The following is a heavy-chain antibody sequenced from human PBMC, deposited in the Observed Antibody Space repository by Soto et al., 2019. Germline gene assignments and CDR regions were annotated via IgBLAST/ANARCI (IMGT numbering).Heavy chain of an antibody. CDR2: IYHSGTT. CDR1: GGSISSTKW. D-gene: IGHD6-13*01. J-gene: IGHJ4*02. V-gene: IGHV4-4*03. Sequence: LRTALSPTGGVSGGSISSTKWWNWVRQSPGRGLEWIGEIYHSGTTNYSPSLKSRVNIAVDMSTNHFSLTLISVTAADTAVYYRPIPAPADLDYWGKGIPVPVSP. CDR3: PIPAPADLDY.